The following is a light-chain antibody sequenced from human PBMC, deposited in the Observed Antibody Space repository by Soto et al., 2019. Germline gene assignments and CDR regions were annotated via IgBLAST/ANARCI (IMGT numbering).Light chain of an antibody. Sequence: QSALTQPASVSGSPGQSITISCTGTSSDVGAYNYVSWYQQHPGKAPKLMIYDVNIRPSGVSNRFSGSKSGNTASLTISGLQAEVEADYYCTSWTTSTTMKFGGGTKLTV. V-gene: IGLV2-14*01. J-gene: IGLJ2*01. CDR1: SSDVGAYNY. CDR2: DVN. CDR3: TSWTTSTTMK.